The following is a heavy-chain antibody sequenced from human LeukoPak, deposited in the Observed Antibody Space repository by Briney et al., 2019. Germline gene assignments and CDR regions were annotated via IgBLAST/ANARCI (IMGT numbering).Heavy chain of an antibody. CDR2: IYTSGST. CDR1: GGSISSGSYY. Sequence: SETLSLTCTVSGGSISSGSYYWSWIRQPAGKGLEWIGRIYTSGSTNYNPSLKSRVTISVDTSKNQFSLKLSSVTAADTAVYYCARDRRITMVRGVKGDYYMDVWGKGTTVTISS. V-gene: IGHV4-61*02. D-gene: IGHD3-10*01. J-gene: IGHJ6*03. CDR3: ARDRRITMVRGVKGDYYMDV.